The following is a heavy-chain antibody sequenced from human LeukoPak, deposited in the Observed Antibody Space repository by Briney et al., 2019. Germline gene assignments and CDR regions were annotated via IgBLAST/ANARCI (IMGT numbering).Heavy chain of an antibody. D-gene: IGHD3-9*01. J-gene: IGHJ3*02. CDR3: ARDLTGWGAFDI. CDR2: INHSGST. Sequence: SETLSLTCAVYGGSFSGYYWSWIRQPPGKGLEWIGEINHSGSTNYNPSLKSRVTISVDTSKNQFSLKLSSVTAEDTAVYYCARDLTGWGAFDIWGQGTMVTVSS. V-gene: IGHV4-34*01. CDR1: GGSFSGYY.